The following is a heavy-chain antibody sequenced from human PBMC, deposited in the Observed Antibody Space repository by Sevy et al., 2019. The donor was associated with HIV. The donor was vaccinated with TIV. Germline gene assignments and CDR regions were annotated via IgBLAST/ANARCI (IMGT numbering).Heavy chain of an antibody. CDR2: ISGSGGST. CDR1: GFTFSSYA. J-gene: IGHJ3*02. V-gene: IGHV3-23*01. CDR3: AKLYCGGDCYGRGSGNDAFDI. Sequence: GGSLKLSCAASGFTFSSYAMSWVRQAPGKGLERVSIISGSGGSTYYADSVKGRFTISRDNSKNTLHLQMNSLRAEDTAVYYCAKLYCGGDCYGRGSGNDAFDIWGQGTMVTVSS. D-gene: IGHD2-21*01.